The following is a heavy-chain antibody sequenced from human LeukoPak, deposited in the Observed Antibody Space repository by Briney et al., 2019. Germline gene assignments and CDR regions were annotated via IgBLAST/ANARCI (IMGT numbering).Heavy chain of an antibody. D-gene: IGHD2-2*02. Sequence: GGSLRLSCAASGFTVSSNYMSWVRQAPGKGLEWVSVIYSGGSTYYADSVKGRFTISRDNSKNTLYLQMNSLRAEDTAVYYCAKDWGYCSSTSCYKEDAFDIWGQWTMVTVSS. J-gene: IGHJ3*02. CDR3: AKDWGYCSSTSCYKEDAFDI. CDR2: IYSGGST. V-gene: IGHV3-53*01. CDR1: GFTVSSNY.